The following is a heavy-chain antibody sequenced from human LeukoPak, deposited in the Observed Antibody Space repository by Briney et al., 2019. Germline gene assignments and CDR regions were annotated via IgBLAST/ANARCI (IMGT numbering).Heavy chain of an antibody. V-gene: IGHV3-9*01. CDR3: TKGGATTDNYWYFDL. D-gene: IGHD1-1*01. CDR1: GFTFDEYA. Sequence: GGSLRLSCAASGFTFDEYAMHWVRQVPGKGLEWVSTINWNSGRMFYADSMKGRFTISRDNAKNSLYLRMNSLRAEDTALYFCTKGGATTDNYWYFDLWGRGTLVTVSS. J-gene: IGHJ2*01. CDR2: INWNSGRM.